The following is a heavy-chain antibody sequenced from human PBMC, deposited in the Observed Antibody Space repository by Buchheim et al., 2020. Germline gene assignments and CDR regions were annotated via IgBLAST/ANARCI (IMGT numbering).Heavy chain of an antibody. CDR3: ARGSGVRRSYSDLPPSSYFDY. Sequence: EIQLVESGGGLVQPGGSLRLSCAASGFSFDSYWMSWVRQAPGKGLEWVANIKYEGSEKYYEDSVKGRFTIFSDNAKESLYLQMNSLRADDTAVYYCARGSGVRRSYSDLPPSSYFDYWGQGSL. CDR2: IKYEGSEK. CDR1: GFSFDSYW. V-gene: IGHV3-7*01. D-gene: IGHD6-6*01. J-gene: IGHJ4*02.